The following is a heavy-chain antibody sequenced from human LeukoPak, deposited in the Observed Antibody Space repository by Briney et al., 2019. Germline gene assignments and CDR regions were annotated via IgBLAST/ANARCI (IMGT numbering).Heavy chain of an antibody. D-gene: IGHD3-22*01. J-gene: IGHJ4*02. Sequence: PGGSLRLSCAASGFTFSNYAMSWVRQAPGKGLEWVSAISGSGGSTYYADSVKGRFTISRDASKNTLFLQMNSLRADDTAVYYCARKTDSSGSGDYWGQGTLVTVSS. CDR1: GFTFSNYA. CDR3: ARKTDSSGSGDY. V-gene: IGHV3-23*01. CDR2: ISGSGGST.